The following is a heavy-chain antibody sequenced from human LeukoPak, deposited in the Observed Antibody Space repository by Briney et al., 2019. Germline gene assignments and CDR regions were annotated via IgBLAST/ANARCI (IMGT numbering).Heavy chain of an antibody. D-gene: IGHD1-26*01. V-gene: IGHV3-74*01. CDR3: VRGVGGDSRFDP. J-gene: IGHJ5*02. CDR2: INSDGSST. Sequence: GGSLRLSCAASGFTFSNAWMHWVRQAPGKGLVWVSRINSDGSSTRHADSVKGRFTISRDNAKNTLYLQMNSLRAEDTAVYYCVRGVGGDSRFDPWGRGTLVTVSS. CDR1: GFTFSNAW.